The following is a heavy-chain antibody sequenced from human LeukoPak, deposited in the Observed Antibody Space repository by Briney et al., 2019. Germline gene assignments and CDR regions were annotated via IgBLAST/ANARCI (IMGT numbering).Heavy chain of an antibody. V-gene: IGHV1-69*13. CDR2: IVPIFGTA. CDR3: ARVGWQGYPDYYYYGMDV. D-gene: IGHD3-16*02. CDR1: GGTFSSYA. Sequence: GASVTVSCTASGGTFSSYAISWVRQAPGQGLEWMGGIVPIFGTANYAQKFQGRVTITADESTSTAYMELSSLRSEDTAVYYCARVGWQGYPDYYYYGMDVWGKGTTVTVSS. J-gene: IGHJ6*04.